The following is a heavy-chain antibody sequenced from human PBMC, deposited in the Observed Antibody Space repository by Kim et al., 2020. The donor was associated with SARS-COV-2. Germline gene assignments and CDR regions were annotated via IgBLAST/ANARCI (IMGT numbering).Heavy chain of an antibody. J-gene: IGHJ6*02. CDR3: ARGVLGYYDSSGYYYYYYGMDV. Sequence: SVKVSCKASGGTFSSYAISWVRQAPGQELEWMGGIIPIFGTANYAQKFQGRVTITADESTSTAYMELSSLRSEDTAVYYCARGVLGYYDSSGYYYYYYGMDVWGQGTTVTVSS. CDR1: GGTFSSYA. CDR2: IIPIFGTA. V-gene: IGHV1-69*13. D-gene: IGHD3-22*01.